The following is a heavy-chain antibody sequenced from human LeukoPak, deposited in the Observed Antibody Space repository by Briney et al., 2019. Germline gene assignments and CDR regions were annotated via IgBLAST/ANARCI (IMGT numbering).Heavy chain of an antibody. Sequence: GGSVRLSCAASGFTFSNYSMNWVRHARGRGLEWVSSISSSSSYIYYADSVKGRFTISRDNAKNSLYLQMNSLRAEDTAVYYCARDSTLGGFEMWPVDYWGQGTLVTVSS. CDR3: ARDSTLGGFEMWPVDY. CDR1: GFTFSNYS. CDR2: ISSSSSYI. V-gene: IGHV3-21*01. D-gene: IGHD3-16*01. J-gene: IGHJ4*02.